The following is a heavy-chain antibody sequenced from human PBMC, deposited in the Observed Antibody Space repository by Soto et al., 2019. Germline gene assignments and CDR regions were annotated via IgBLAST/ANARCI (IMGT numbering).Heavy chain of an antibody. CDR3: TQTLGSGNSIFVDY. D-gene: IGHD6-19*01. J-gene: IGHJ4*02. CDR1: GFTFSDSA. Sequence: EVQLVESGGGLVQPGGSLKLSCAASGFTFSDSAMHWVRQASGKGLEWVGRVRSKANSYATSYAASVKGRFTISRDDSTTTAYLQMNSLKTDDTAVYYCTQTLGSGNSIFVDYWGQGTLVTVSS. V-gene: IGHV3-73*01. CDR2: VRSKANSYAT.